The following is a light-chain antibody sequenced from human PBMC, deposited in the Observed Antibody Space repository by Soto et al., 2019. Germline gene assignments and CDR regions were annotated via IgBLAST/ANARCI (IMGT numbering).Light chain of an antibody. CDR3: GTWDDSLDGYV. J-gene: IGLJ1*01. CDR1: SANIGSNT. Sequence: QSVLTQPPSASGTPGQRVTISCSGSSANIGSNTVNWYQQLPVTAPKLLIYSHNQRPSGVPDRFSLSKFGTSASLAISGLQSEEEADSYCGTWDDSLDGYVFGTGTKVTVL. CDR2: SHN. V-gene: IGLV1-44*01.